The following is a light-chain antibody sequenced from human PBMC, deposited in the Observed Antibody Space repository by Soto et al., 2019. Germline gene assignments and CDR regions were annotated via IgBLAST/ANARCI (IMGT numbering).Light chain of an antibody. V-gene: IGKV3-20*01. J-gene: IGKJ1*01. Sequence: EVVLTQSPGTVSLSPGERATLSCRASQSVTSNYLAWYQQKPGQAPRLLIYAASSRATGIPDRFSGSGSGTHFTLSISRLEPEDFAVYYCHQYGSAITWTFGRGTKVEIK. CDR1: QSVTSNY. CDR2: AAS. CDR3: HQYGSAITWT.